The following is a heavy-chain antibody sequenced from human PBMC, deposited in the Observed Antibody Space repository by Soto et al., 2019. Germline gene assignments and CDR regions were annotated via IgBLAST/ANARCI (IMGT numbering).Heavy chain of an antibody. D-gene: IGHD2-2*01. CDR1: GFTFSSYG. CDR3: AKDFGYCISTSCYGGGNWFDP. V-gene: IGHV3-30*18. CDR2: ISYDGSNK. Sequence: GGSLRLSCAASGFTFSSYGLHWVRQAPGKGLEWVAVISYDGSNKYYADSVKGRFTISRDNSKNTLYLQMNSLRAEDTAVYYCAKDFGYCISTSCYGGGNWFDPWGQGT. J-gene: IGHJ5*02.